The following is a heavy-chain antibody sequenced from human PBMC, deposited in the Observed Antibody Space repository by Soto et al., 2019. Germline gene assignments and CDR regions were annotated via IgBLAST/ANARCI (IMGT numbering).Heavy chain of an antibody. D-gene: IGHD3-10*01. J-gene: IGHJ6*02. Sequence: QVQLVESGGGVVQPGRSLRLSCAASGFTFTPYGMHWVRQVPGQGPEWVAVISYDGTIKHYADSVKGRFTISRDNSNNTLYLEMHSLRTEDTALYYCAKDRAWQAGLYFYGMDVWGQGTTVTVSS. V-gene: IGHV3-30*18. CDR3: AKDRAWQAGLYFYGMDV. CDR2: ISYDGTIK. CDR1: GFTFTPYG.